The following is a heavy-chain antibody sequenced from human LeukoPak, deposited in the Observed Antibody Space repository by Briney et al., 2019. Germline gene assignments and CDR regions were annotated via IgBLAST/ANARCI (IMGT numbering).Heavy chain of an antibody. J-gene: IGHJ4*02. V-gene: IGHV4-59*08. CDR2: IYYSGST. Sequence: SETLSLTCTVSGGSISSYYWSWIRQPPGKGPEWIGYIYYSGSTNYNPSLKSRVTISVDTSKNQFPLKLSSVTAADTAVYYCASGYSYGYSVYWGQGTLVTVSS. CDR1: GGSISSYY. D-gene: IGHD5-18*01. CDR3: ASGYSYGYSVY.